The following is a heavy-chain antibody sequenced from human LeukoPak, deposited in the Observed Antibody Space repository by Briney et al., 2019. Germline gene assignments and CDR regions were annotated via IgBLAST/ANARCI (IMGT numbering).Heavy chain of an antibody. J-gene: IGHJ4*02. Sequence: GGSLRLSCAASGFTFSSYNMNWVRQAPGKGLEWVSSISSSTYIYYADSVKGRFTISRDNAKNSLYLQMNSLRAEDTAVYYCAKDLGAAAGRIGFDYWGQGTLVTVSS. CDR3: AKDLGAAAGRIGFDY. V-gene: IGHV3-21*04. CDR1: GFTFSSYN. D-gene: IGHD6-13*01. CDR2: ISSSTYI.